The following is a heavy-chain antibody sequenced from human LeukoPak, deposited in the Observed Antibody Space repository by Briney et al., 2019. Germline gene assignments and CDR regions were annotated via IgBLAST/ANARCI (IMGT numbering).Heavy chain of an antibody. CDR2: INPSGGST. Sequence: ASVKVSCKASGYTFTSYYMHWVRQAPGQGLEWMGIINPSGGSTSYAQKFQGRVTMTRDTSTSTVYMELSSLRSEDTAVYYCARGPRITLIRGGQWFYYMDVWSKGTTVTISS. CDR1: GYTFTSYY. J-gene: IGHJ6*03. D-gene: IGHD3-10*01. CDR3: ARGPRITLIRGGQWFYYMDV. V-gene: IGHV1-46*01.